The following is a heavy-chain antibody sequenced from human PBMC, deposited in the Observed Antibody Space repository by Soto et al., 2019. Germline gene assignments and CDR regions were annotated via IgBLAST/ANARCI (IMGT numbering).Heavy chain of an antibody. CDR3: ARGDYGQYDAYNWFDP. Sequence: QVRLQQWGAGLVRPSETLSLTCAVYGGSFNTYCWSWIRQPPAKGPEWIGEVCPGGRTNYSPTLTRELRFAVEGSQNQFSLRLTSVTVADTAVYYCARGDYGQYDAYNWFDPWGQGNLVIVAS. V-gene: IGHV4-34*02. CDR1: GGSFNTYC. D-gene: IGHD3-10*01. CDR2: VCPGGRT. J-gene: IGHJ5*02.